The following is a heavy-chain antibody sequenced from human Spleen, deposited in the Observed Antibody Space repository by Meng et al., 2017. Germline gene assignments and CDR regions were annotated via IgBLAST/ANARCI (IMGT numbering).Heavy chain of an antibody. CDR1: RGAFSRYS. CDR2: ILPRFGAP. D-gene: IGHD3/OR15-3a*01. J-gene: IGHJ4*02. V-gene: IGHV1-69*06. CDR3: ARGTGYFFDS. Sequence: QVLVLSSGGGVKKPGSTVEVSCKASRGAFSRYSSNWVRQAPGQGLEWMGGILPRFGAPNYAQKFQGRVTITTDKFTTTVYMELSSLRSDDTAVYYCARGTGYFFDSWGQGTLVTVSS.